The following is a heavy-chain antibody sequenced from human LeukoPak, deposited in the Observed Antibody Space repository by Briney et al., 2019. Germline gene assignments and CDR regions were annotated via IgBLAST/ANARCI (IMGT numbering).Heavy chain of an antibody. CDR3: ARQKMYYDILTGYYTGTLSPLDFDY. Sequence: GSLRPSCAASGFTFSSYSMNWVRQAPGKGLEWIGSIYYSGSTYYNPSLKSRVTISVDTSKNQFSLKLSSVTAADTAVYYCARQKMYYDILTGYYTGTLSPLDFDYWGQGTLVTVSS. CDR2: IYYSGST. CDR1: GFTFSSYSMN. J-gene: IGHJ4*02. D-gene: IGHD3-9*01. V-gene: IGHV4-39*01.